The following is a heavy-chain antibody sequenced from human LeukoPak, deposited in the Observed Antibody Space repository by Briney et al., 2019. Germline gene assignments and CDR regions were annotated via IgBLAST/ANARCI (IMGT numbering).Heavy chain of an antibody. D-gene: IGHD2/OR15-2a*01. J-gene: IGHJ4*02. CDR1: GFTFSNYW. CDR3: ARVIVTVPGQSDYFDY. CDR2: IRQDGGDK. Sequence: PGGSLRLSCATSGFTFSNYWMCWVRQDPGKGLEWVANIRQDGGDKYYADSVKGRFTISRDNAKNSLYLQMNSLRAEDTAVYSCARVIVTVPGQSDYFDYWGQGTLVTVSS. V-gene: IGHV3-7*03.